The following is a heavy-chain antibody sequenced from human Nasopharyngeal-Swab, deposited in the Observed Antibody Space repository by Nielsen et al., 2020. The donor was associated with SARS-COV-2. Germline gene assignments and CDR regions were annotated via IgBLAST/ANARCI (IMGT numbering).Heavy chain of an antibody. V-gene: IGHV3-7*01. J-gene: IGHJ3*02. Sequence: VRQAPGKGLEWVANIKQGGSERNYVDSVKGRFTISRDNAKNSLYLQMNSLRAEDTAVYYCAREAREGGGFDIRGQGTMVTVSS. D-gene: IGHD3-16*01. CDR3: AREAREGGGFDI. CDR2: IKQGGSER.